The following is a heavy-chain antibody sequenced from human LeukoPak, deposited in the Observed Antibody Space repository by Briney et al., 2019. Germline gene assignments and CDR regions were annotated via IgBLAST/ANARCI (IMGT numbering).Heavy chain of an antibody. V-gene: IGHV3-21*01. J-gene: IGHJ4*02. CDR2: ISSSSSYI. Sequence: GGSLRLSCAASGFTFSDYYMNWVRQAPGKGLEWVSSISSSSSYIYYADSVKGRFTISRDNAKNSLYLQMNSLRAEDTAVYYCASQFSGSYPFDYWGQGTLVTVSS. D-gene: IGHD1-26*01. CDR3: ASQFSGSYPFDY. CDR1: GFTFSDYY.